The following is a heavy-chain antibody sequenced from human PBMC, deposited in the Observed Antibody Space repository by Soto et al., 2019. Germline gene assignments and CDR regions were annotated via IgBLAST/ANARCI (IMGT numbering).Heavy chain of an antibody. Sequence: QVPLVQSGAKVKKPGSSVKVSCKASGGTFSSYAISWVRQAPGQGLEWMGGIIPISGTANYAQKFQGRVTITADESTSTAYMELRSLTSEDTALYYYASSEGSSTSFGIDNYYYYGMDAWAQGTTVTVTS. V-gene: IGHV1-69*01. CDR2: IIPISGTA. CDR1: GGTFSSYA. J-gene: IGHJ6*02. D-gene: IGHD2-2*01. CDR3: ASSEGSSTSFGIDNYYYYGMDA.